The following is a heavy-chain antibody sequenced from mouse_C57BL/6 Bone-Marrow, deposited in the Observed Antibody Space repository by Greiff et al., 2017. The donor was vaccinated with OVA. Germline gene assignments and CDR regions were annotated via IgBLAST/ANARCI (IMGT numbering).Heavy chain of an antibody. Sequence: VKLVESGAELVRPGTSVKMSCKASGYTFTNYWIGWAKQRPGHGLEWIGDIYPGGGYTNYNEKFKGKATLTADKSSSTAYMQFSSLTSEDSAIYYCARSGSYYYGSSYFDYWGQGTTLTVSS. D-gene: IGHD1-1*01. CDR2: IYPGGGYT. V-gene: IGHV1-63*01. CDR3: ARSGSYYYGSSYFDY. J-gene: IGHJ2*01. CDR1: GYTFTNYW.